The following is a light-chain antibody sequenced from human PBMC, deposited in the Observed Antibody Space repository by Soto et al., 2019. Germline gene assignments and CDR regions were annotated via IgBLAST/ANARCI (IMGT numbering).Light chain of an antibody. CDR3: QQYGSSRT. Sequence: EIVMTQSPATLSVSPGERATLSCRASQSVSSDLAWYQHKPGQAPRLPIYGASSRATGIPDRFSGSGSGTDFTLTISRLEPEDFAVYYCQQYGSSRTFGQGTKVDIK. J-gene: IGKJ1*01. CDR2: GAS. V-gene: IGKV3-20*01. CDR1: QSVSSD.